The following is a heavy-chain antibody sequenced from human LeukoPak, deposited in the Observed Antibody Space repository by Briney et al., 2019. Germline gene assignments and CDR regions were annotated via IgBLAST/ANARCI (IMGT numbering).Heavy chain of an antibody. CDR3: AKQDYNY. V-gene: IGHV3-23*01. CDR2: ISNSGGST. D-gene: IGHD4-11*01. Sequence: GGSLRLSCAASGFTFSHFWIHWVRQVPGKGLEWVSAISNSGGSTYYADSVKGRFTISRDNSKNTLYLQMNSLRVEDTAVYYCAKQDYNYWGQGTLVTVSS. CDR1: GFTFSHFW. J-gene: IGHJ4*02.